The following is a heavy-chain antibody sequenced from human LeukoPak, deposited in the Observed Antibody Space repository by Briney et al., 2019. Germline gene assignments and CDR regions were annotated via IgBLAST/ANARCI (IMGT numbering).Heavy chain of an antibody. Sequence: PSETLSLTCTVSGGSISSYYWTWIRQPAGKGLEWIGRIHTSGSTNYNPALKSRVTMSVDTSKNLFFLKLTSVTAADTAVYYCARGIVVTGSYYYFDYWGQGTLVTVSS. V-gene: IGHV4-4*07. D-gene: IGHD2-21*01. CDR1: GGSISSYY. CDR2: IHTSGST. CDR3: ARGIVVTGSYYYFDY. J-gene: IGHJ4*02.